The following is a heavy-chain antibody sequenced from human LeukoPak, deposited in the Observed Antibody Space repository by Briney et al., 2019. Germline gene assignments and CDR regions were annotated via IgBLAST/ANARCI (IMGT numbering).Heavy chain of an antibody. CDR2: MNPHSGTS. J-gene: IGHJ4*02. CDR3: ARGKGVGATNYFDL. CDR1: GYMLTNYD. V-gene: IGHV1-8*01. Sequence: GASVKVSCRASGYMLTNYDLDWVRQAPGQGLEWMGVMNPHSGTSVPAQKFRGRISMTRDTTIDTAYMELSSLTSEDTAVYFCARGKGVGATNYFDLWGQGTLVSVSS. D-gene: IGHD1-26*01.